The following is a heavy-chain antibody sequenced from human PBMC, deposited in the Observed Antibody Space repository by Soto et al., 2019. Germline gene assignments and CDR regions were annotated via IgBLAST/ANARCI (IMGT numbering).Heavy chain of an antibody. CDR2: IYYSGST. Sequence: SETLSLTCTFSGGSISSYYWSWIRQPPGKGLEWIGYIYYSGSTNYNPSLKSRVTISVDTSKNQFSLKLSSVTAADTAVYYCVRDGTGYYRSWFDPWGQGTLVTVSS. D-gene: IGHD3-9*01. V-gene: IGHV4-59*01. CDR3: VRDGTGYYRSWFDP. CDR1: GGSISSYY. J-gene: IGHJ5*02.